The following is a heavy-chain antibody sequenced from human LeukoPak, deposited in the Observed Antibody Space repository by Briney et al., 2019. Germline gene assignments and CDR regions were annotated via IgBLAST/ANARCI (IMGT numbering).Heavy chain of an antibody. J-gene: IGHJ4*02. V-gene: IGHV4-34*01. CDR1: GGSFSGYY. CDR2: INHSGST. CDR3: ARGPYGSGSYHRDY. Sequence: PSETLSLTCAVYGGSFSGYYWSWIRQPPGKGLEWIGEINHSGSTNYNPFLKSRVTISVDTSKNQFSLKLSSVTAADTAVYYCARGPYGSGSYHRDYWGQGTLVTVSS. D-gene: IGHD3-10*01.